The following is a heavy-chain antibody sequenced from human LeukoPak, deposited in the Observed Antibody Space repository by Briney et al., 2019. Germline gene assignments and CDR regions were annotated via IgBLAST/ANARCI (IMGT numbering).Heavy chain of an antibody. J-gene: IGHJ3*02. CDR2: INPNRGGT. V-gene: IGHV1-2*02. CDR3: ARVMLWFGESSNDAFDI. Sequence: ASVKVSCKASGYTFTGYYMHGVRQAPGQGVEWMGWINPNRGGTNYAQKFRGGCTMTRDTSISTDYMELSRLRSDDTAVYYCARVMLWFGESSNDAFDIWGQGTMVTVSS. CDR1: GYTFTGYY. D-gene: IGHD3-10*01.